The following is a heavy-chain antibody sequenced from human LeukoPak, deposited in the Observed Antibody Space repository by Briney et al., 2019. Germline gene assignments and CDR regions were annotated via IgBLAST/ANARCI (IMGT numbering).Heavy chain of an antibody. J-gene: IGHJ3*02. V-gene: IGHV3-7*01. D-gene: IGHD4-11*01. CDR1: GFTLSTYW. Sequence: GGSLRLSCAVSGFTLSTYWMSWVRQAPGKGLEWVANIKEDGSEKYYVDSVKGRFTISRDNAKNSLYLQMNSLRAEDTAVYYCARETSDAFDIWGQGTMVTVSS. CDR2: IKEDGSEK. CDR3: ARETSDAFDI.